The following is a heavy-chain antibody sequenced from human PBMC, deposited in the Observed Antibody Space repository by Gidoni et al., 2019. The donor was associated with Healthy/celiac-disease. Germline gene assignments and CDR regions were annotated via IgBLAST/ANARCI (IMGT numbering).Heavy chain of an antibody. D-gene: IGHD7-27*01. CDR1: GYTFTGYY. CDR3: ARDWVEDYYYYGMDV. V-gene: IGHV1-2*02. J-gene: IGHJ6*02. Sequence: QVQLVQSGAEVKKPGASVKVSCKASGYTFTGYYMHWVRQAPGQGLEWMGWINPNSGGTNYAQKFQGRVTMTRDTSISTAYMELSRLRSDDTAVYYCARDWVEDYYYYGMDVWGQGTTVTVSS. CDR2: INPNSGGT.